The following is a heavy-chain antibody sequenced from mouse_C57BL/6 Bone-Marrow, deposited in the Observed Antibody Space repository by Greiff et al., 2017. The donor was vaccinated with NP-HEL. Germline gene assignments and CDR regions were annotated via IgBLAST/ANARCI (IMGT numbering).Heavy chain of an antibody. CDR3: TTSALDSSGYLQAMDY. CDR2: IDPENGDT. V-gene: IGHV14-4*01. D-gene: IGHD3-2*02. Sequence: VQLQQSGAELVRPGASVKLSCTASGFNIKDDYMHWVKQRPEQGLEWIGWIDPENGDTEYASKFQGKATITADTSSNTAYLQLSSLTSEDTAVYYCTTSALDSSGYLQAMDYWGQGTSVTVSS. J-gene: IGHJ4*01. CDR1: GFNIKDDY.